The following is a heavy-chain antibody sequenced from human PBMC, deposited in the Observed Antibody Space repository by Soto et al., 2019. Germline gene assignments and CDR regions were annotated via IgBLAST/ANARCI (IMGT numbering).Heavy chain of an antibody. CDR2: INHSGST. CDR3: ATTXPGXXXTDGWFDP. Sequence: QVQLQQWGAGLLKPSETLSLTCAVYGGSFSGYYWSWIRQPPGKGLEWIGEINHSGSTNYNPSLKSRVTISVDTSKNQFSLKLSSVTAAXTAVYYCATTXPGXXXTDGWFDPXGQGTLVTVSS. D-gene: IGHD4-4*01. J-gene: IGHJ5*02. CDR1: GGSFSGYY. V-gene: IGHV4-34*01.